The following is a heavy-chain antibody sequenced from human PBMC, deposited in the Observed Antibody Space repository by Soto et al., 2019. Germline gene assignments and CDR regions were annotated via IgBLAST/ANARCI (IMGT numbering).Heavy chain of an antibody. D-gene: IGHD5-18*01. CDR2: MNQDGTDK. J-gene: IGHJ4*02. CDR1: GFTFSTSW. Sequence: EVQLVESGGGLVQPGGSLRLSCAASGFTFSTSWMSWVRQAPEKGLEWVAHMNQDGTDKYYVDSVKGRFTISRDNAKNSLYLQMNGLRAEDTAVYYCVGWGYGSHWGQGPRVSVSS. V-gene: IGHV3-7*01. CDR3: VGWGYGSH.